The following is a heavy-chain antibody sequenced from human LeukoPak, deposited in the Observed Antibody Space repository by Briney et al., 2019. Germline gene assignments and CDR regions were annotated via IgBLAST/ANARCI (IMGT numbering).Heavy chain of an antibody. V-gene: IGHV3-7*01. D-gene: IGHD5-12*01. CDR1: GFSFRDFW. CDR2: INQGGSVK. J-gene: IGHJ4*02. Sequence: PEGSLRLPCAASGFSFRDFWMTWVRQAPGKGLEWVANINQGGSVKYYVDSVKGRFTISRDDAESSLYVQMNSLRDEDTAVYYCARFGYSGWNLEYWGQGTLVTVSS. CDR3: ARFGYSGWNLEY.